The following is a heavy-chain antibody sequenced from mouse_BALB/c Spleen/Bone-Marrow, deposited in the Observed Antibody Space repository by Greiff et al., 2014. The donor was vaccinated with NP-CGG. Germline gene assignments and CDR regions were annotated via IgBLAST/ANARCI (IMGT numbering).Heavy chain of an antibody. D-gene: IGHD1-1*01. CDR1: GFTFSSYT. CDR3: ARHGGSRGYYFDY. Sequence: VQLKESGGGLVQPGGSLKLSCAASGFTFSSYTMSWVRLTPEKRLEWVAYISNGGGSTYYPDTVKGRFTISRDNAKNTLYLQMSSLKSEDTAMYYCARHGGSRGYYFDYWGQGTTLTVPS. V-gene: IGHV5-12-2*01. CDR2: ISNGGGST. J-gene: IGHJ2*01.